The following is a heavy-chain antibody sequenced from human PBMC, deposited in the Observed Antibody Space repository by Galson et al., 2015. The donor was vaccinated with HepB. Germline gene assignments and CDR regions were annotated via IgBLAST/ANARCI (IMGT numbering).Heavy chain of an antibody. J-gene: IGHJ6*02. CDR2: MNPDTGNT. D-gene: IGHD3-10*01. V-gene: IGHV1-8*01. Sequence: SVKVSCKASGYTFRYFIINWVRQAAGQGLEWMGWMNPDTGNTGFEQKFQGRVTMIADTSTSTAYMELTSLGSEDTAVYYCARGSLKYFYGMDVWGQGTTVIVSS. CDR3: ARGSLKYFYGMDV. CDR1: GYTFRYFI.